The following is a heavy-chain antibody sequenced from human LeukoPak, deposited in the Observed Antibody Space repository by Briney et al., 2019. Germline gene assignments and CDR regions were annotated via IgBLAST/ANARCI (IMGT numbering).Heavy chain of an antibody. V-gene: IGHV4-31*03. CDR2: IYYSGST. CDR1: GGSISSGGYY. D-gene: IGHD2-2*01. CDR3: SRASTSTDGMDV. Sequence: PSETLSLTCTVSGGSISSGGYYWSWIRQHPGKGLEWIGYIYYSGSTYYNPSLKIRVPISVDTAKNQFSLKLSSVTAAATAVYDCSRASTSTDGMDVWGKGTTVTVSS. J-gene: IGHJ6*04.